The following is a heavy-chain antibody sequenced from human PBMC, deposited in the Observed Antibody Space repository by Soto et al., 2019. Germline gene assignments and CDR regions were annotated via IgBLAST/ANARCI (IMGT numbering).Heavy chain of an antibody. Sequence: GGSLRLSCAASGFTFSSYWMHWVRQAPGKGLVWVSRINSDGSSTSYADSVKGRFTISRDNAKNTLYLQMNRLRAEDTAVYYCARDPPPPDFWSGYYRETNYYYYGMDVWGQGTTVTVSS. J-gene: IGHJ6*02. CDR3: ARDPPPPDFWSGYYRETNYYYYGMDV. V-gene: IGHV3-74*01. CDR2: INSDGSST. CDR1: GFTFSSYW. D-gene: IGHD3-3*01.